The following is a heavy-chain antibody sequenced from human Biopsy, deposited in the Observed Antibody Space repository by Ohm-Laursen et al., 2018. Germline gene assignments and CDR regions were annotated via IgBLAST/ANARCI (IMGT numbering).Heavy chain of an antibody. CDR2: NIPILGTG. V-gene: IGHV1-69*06. Sequence: GASVKVSCKVSGYTLTDISMHWVRQAPGQGLEWLGGNIPILGTGNYAQKFQDRVTVAADTSTSTATMELRSLRSDDTAVYYCATKLTGYFHHWGQGTLVIVSS. D-gene: IGHD3-9*01. CDR1: GYTLTDIS. J-gene: IGHJ1*01. CDR3: ATKLTGYFHH.